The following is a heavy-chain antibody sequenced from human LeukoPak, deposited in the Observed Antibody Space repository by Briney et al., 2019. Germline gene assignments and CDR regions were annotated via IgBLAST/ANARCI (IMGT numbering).Heavy chain of an antibody. D-gene: IGHD6-13*01. V-gene: IGHV3-30*12. CDR1: GFTFSGYG. CDR3: AREIRIAAAGRYYYYGMDV. J-gene: IGHJ6*02. CDR2: ISYDGSNK. Sequence: GGSLRLSCAASGFTFSGYGMHWVRQAPGKGLEWVAVISYDGSNKYYADSVKGRFTISRDNSKNTLYLQMNSLRAEDTAVYYCAREIRIAAAGRYYYYGMDVWGQGTTVTVSS.